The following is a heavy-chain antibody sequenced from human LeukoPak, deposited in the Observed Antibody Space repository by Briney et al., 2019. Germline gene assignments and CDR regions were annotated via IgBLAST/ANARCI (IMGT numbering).Heavy chain of an antibody. V-gene: IGHV3-30-3*01. CDR3: ASHYYDSSGYYFDY. CDR2: ISYDGSNK. CDR1: GFTFSSYA. Sequence: PGGSLRLSCAASGFTFSSYAMHWVRQAPGKGLEWVAVISYDGSNKYYADSVKGRFTISRDNPKNTLYLQMNSLRAEDTAVYYCASHYYDSSGYYFDYWGQGTLVTVSS. D-gene: IGHD3-22*01. J-gene: IGHJ4*02.